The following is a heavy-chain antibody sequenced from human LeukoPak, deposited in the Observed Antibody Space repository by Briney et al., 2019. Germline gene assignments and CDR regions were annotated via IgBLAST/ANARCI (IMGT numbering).Heavy chain of an antibody. CDR1: GFTFSSYA. Sequence: PGGSLRLSCAASGFTFSSYAMSWICQPPGKGLEWIGSIYYSGSTYYNPSLKSRVTISVDTSKNQFSLKLSSVTAADTAVYYCARHHSSVTAFDIWGQGTMVTVSS. D-gene: IGHD3-22*01. CDR2: IYYSGST. CDR3: ARHHSSVTAFDI. J-gene: IGHJ3*02. V-gene: IGHV4-39*01.